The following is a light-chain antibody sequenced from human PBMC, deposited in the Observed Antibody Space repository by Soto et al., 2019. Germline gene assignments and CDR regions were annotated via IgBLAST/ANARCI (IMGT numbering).Light chain of an antibody. CDR2: GAS. CDR3: QQSYDLLT. Sequence: DTPMTQSPSSLSASVGDRVTITCRASQNIKNYLNWYQQRPGEAPKVLIYGASSLQSGVPSRFSGSGSGTDFTLTISNLQPEDFATYYCQQSYDLLTFGGGTKVEIK. CDR1: QNIKNY. J-gene: IGKJ4*01. V-gene: IGKV1-39*01.